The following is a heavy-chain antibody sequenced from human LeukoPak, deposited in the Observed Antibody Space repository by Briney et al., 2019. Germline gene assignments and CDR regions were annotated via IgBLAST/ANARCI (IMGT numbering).Heavy chain of an antibody. D-gene: IGHD5-18*01. CDR3: ARFRSRRGYSYGYDY. Sequence: GSLRLSCAASGFTFSSYAMSWVRQAPGKGLEWIGSIYYSGSTYYNPSLKSRVTISVDTSKNQFSLKLSSVTAADTAVYYCARFRSRRGYSYGYDYWGQGTLVTVSS. J-gene: IGHJ4*02. CDR2: IYYSGST. V-gene: IGHV4-38-2*01. CDR1: GFTFSSYA.